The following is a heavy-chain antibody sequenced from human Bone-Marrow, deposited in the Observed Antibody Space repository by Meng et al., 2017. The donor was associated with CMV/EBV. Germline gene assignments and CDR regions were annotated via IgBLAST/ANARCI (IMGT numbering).Heavy chain of an antibody. CDR3: AKGFGALDAFDI. V-gene: IGHV3-9*01. J-gene: IGHJ3*02. D-gene: IGHD3-16*01. CDR2: ISWNSGSI. CDR1: GFTFDDYA. Sequence: GGSLRLSCAASGFTFDDYAMHWVRQAPGKGLEWVSGISWNSGSIGYADSVKGRFTISRDNAKNSLYLQMNSLRAEDTALYYCAKGFGALDAFDIWGQGTMVTV.